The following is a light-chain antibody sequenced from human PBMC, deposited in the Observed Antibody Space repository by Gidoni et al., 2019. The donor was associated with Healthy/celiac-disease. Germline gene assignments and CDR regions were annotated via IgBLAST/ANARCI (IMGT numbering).Light chain of an antibody. CDR3: QQRSNWPLT. CDR1: HSVSSY. V-gene: IGKV3-11*01. Sequence: EIVLTQSPATLSSSPGERATLSCRASHSVSSYLACYQQKPGQAPRLLIYDASNRATGIPARFSGSGSGTDFTLTISSLEPEDFAVYYCQQRSNWPLTFGGGTKVEIK. J-gene: IGKJ4*01. CDR2: DAS.